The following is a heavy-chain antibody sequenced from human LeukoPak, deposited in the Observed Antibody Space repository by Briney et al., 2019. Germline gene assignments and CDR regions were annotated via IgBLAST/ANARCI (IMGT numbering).Heavy chain of an antibody. J-gene: IGHJ5*02. CDR1: GYTFTVYY. CDR2: INPNSGGT. V-gene: IGHV1-2*06. Sequence: ASVKVSCKASGYTFTVYYMHWVRQAPGQGLEWMGRINPNSGGTNYAQKFQGRVTMTRDTSISTAYMEMSRLRSDDTTVYYCARGELVGLGATSAGWFDPWGQGTLVTVSS. D-gene: IGHD1-26*01. CDR3: ARGELVGLGATSAGWFDP.